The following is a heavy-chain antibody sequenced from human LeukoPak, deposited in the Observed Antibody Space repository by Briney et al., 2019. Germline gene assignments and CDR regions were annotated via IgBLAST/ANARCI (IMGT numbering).Heavy chain of an antibody. J-gene: IGHJ4*02. Sequence: GGSLRLSCAASGFSFNMFPMHWVRQPPGKGLEWVAIIWYDGSNKKYEDSVKGRFTISRDNSKNTLYLQMNSLRAEDTAVYYCARGVDYYENSGTIDYWGQGTLVTVSS. D-gene: IGHD3-22*01. CDR3: ARGVDYYENSGTIDY. V-gene: IGHV3-33*08. CDR1: GFSFNMFP. CDR2: IWYDGSNK.